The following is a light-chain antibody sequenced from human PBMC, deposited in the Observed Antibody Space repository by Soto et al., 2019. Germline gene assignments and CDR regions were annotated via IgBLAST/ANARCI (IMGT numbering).Light chain of an antibody. Sequence: EIVLTQSPGTLSLSPGERATLSCRARQSVGSSYLAWYQQKPGQAPRVLVYGASSRAPGIPDRFSGSGSGTDFTLTISRLEPEDFAVYYCQQYATSPFTFGPGTKVDIK. CDR3: QQYATSPFT. J-gene: IGKJ3*01. V-gene: IGKV3-20*01. CDR1: QSVGSSY. CDR2: GAS.